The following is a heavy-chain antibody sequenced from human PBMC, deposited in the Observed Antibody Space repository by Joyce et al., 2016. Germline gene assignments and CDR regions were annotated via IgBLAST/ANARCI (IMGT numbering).Heavy chain of an antibody. CDR3: ARGLGSSWYYFHAMDV. D-gene: IGHD6-13*01. CDR2: ISIHNADR. CDR1: GYTFSAYG. Sequence: QLQLVQSEAEMKKPWASVKVSCRASGYTFSAYGFSWVRQAPGQVPEWMGWISIHNADRKIAQKFQDRIIMTTDTSTSTVYMELRGVGSDDTAGYFCARGLGSSWYYFHAMDVWGQGTTVTVSS. J-gene: IGHJ6*02. V-gene: IGHV1-18*01.